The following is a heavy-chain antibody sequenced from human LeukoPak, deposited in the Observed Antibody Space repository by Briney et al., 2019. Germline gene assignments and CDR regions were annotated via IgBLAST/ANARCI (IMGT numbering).Heavy chain of an antibody. CDR2: INHSGST. CDR3: ARGPRYYYDSSGYYYFDY. Sequence: SETLSLTCAVYGGXFGGYYWSWIRQPPGKGLEWIGEINHSGSTNYNPSLKSRVTISVDTSKNQFSLKLSSVTAADTAVYYCARGPRYYYDSSGYYYFDYWGQGTLVTVSS. J-gene: IGHJ4*02. D-gene: IGHD3-22*01. CDR1: GGXFGGYY. V-gene: IGHV4-34*01.